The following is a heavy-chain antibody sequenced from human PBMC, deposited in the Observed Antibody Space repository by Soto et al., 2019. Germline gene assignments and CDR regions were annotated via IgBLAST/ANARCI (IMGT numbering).Heavy chain of an antibody. D-gene: IGHD2-15*01. CDR2: IYHSGST. CDR3: ARGDCSGGSCYPYYYYYYMDV. J-gene: IGHJ6*03. Sequence: SETLSLTCAVSSGSISSSNWWSWVRQPPGKGLEWIGEIYHSGSTNYNPSLKSRVTISVDKSKNQFSLKLSSVTAADTAVYYCARGDCSGGSCYPYYYYYYMDVWGKGTTVTVSS. V-gene: IGHV4-4*02. CDR1: SGSISSSNW.